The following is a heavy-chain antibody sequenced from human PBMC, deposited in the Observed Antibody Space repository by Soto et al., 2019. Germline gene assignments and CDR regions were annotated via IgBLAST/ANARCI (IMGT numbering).Heavy chain of an antibody. CDR2: ISTYNGNT. CDR1: GYTFTSYA. Sequence: QVQLVQSGAEVEKPGASVKVSCKASGYTFTSYAISWVRQAPGQGLEWMGRISTYNGNTNYAQKLQGRVTLTTDTSTSKAYMELRSLRSDDTAVYYCARDAGTDWFDPWGQGTLVTVSS. J-gene: IGHJ5*02. D-gene: IGHD6-13*01. CDR3: ARDAGTDWFDP. V-gene: IGHV1-18*01.